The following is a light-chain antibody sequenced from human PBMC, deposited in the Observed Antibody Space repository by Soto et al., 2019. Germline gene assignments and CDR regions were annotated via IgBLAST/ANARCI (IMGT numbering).Light chain of an antibody. V-gene: IGKV3-11*01. CDR1: QSVRSY. CDR3: QQRSDWPQVT. CDR2: DAS. J-gene: IGKJ5*01. Sequence: ETVLTQSPATLSLSPGDRATLSCRASQSVRSYLAWYQQKPGQAPRLLIYDASNRATGIPPRFSGSGSGTDFTLTISSLEPEDFAVYYCQQRSDWPQVTFGQGTRLEIK.